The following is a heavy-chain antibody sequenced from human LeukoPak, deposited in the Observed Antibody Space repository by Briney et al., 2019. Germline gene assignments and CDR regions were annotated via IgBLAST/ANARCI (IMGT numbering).Heavy chain of an antibody. CDR2: IRSKANSYAS. V-gene: IGHV3-73*01. J-gene: IGHJ5*02. Sequence: GGSLKVSCAASGFTFIGSAMHWVRQASGKGLEWVGRIRSKANSYASAYAASVKGRFTISRDDSKNTAYLQMNSLKTEDTAVYYCTRLGSSGWYNWFDPWGQGTLVTVSS. CDR3: TRLGSSGWYNWFDP. D-gene: IGHD6-19*01. CDR1: GFTFIGSA.